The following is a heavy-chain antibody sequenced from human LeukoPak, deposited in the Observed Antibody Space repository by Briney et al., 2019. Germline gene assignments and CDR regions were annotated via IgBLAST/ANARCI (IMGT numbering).Heavy chain of an antibody. V-gene: IGHV3-48*03. Sequence: GGSLRLSCAASGFTFSSYDMNGVRQAPGKGLEWVSEISGSGGTTYYADSVKGRFTISRDNAKNSLYLQMNSLRAEDTAVYYCAVRFDYWGQGILVTVSS. CDR3: AVRFDY. CDR1: GFTFSSYD. D-gene: IGHD3-16*02. CDR2: ISGSGGTT. J-gene: IGHJ4*02.